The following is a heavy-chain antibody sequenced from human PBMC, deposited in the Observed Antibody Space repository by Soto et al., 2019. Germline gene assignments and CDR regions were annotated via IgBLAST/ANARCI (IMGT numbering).Heavy chain of an antibody. CDR3: ATGLAATMSFDY. D-gene: IGHD5-12*01. CDR1: GGTFSSY. V-gene: IGHV1-24*01. CDR2: FDPEDGET. J-gene: IGHJ4*02. Sequence: ASVKVSCKASGGTFSSYIISWVRQAPGQGLEWMGGFDPEDGETIYAQKFQGRVTMTEDTSTDTAYMELSSLRSEDTAVYYCATGLAATMSFDYWGQGTLVTVSS.